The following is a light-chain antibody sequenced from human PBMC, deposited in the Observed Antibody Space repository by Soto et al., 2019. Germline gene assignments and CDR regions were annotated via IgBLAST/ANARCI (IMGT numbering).Light chain of an antibody. CDR2: DVS. J-gene: IGKJ4*01. CDR1: QSVSSN. Sequence: IVMTQSPPTLSVYTGERAKFHCWASQSVSSNLAWYQQKPGQAPRLLIYDVSTRATGIPTRFSGSGSGTEFTLTISSLQSEDFAAYYCQQYNNWPLTFGGGTKVDI. V-gene: IGKV3D-15*01. CDR3: QQYNNWPLT.